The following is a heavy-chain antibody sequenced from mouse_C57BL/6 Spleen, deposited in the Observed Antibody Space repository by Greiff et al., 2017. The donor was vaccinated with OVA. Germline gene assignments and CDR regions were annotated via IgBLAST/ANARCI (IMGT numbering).Heavy chain of an antibody. CDR1: GYTFTSYW. J-gene: IGHJ2*01. CDR3: AREGKYDYDGGFDY. Sequence: QVQLQQPGAELVKPGASVKMSCKASGYTFTSYWITWVKQRPGQGLEWIGDIYPGSGSTNYNEKFKSKATLTVDTSSSTAYMQLSSLTSEDSAVYDCAREGKYDYDGGFDYWGQGTTLTVSS. D-gene: IGHD2-4*01. V-gene: IGHV1-55*01. CDR2: IYPGSGST.